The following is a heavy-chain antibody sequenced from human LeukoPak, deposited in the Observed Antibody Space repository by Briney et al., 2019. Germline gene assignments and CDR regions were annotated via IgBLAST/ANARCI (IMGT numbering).Heavy chain of an antibody. J-gene: IGHJ4*02. CDR2: ISGSGGST. D-gene: IGHD2-15*01. CDR1: GFTFSSYA. V-gene: IGHV3-23*01. Sequence: GGSLKLSCAASGFTFSSYAMSWVRQAPGKGLEWVSAISGSGGSTYYADSVEGRFTISRDNSKNTLYLQMNSLRAEDTAVYYCASLPTSVVVAARRDYWGQGTLVTVSS. CDR3: ASLPTSVVVAARRDY.